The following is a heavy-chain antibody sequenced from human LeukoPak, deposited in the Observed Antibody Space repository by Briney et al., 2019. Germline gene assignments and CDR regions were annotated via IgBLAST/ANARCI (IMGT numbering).Heavy chain of an antibody. J-gene: IGHJ6*03. CDR3: ARGLYYYYMDV. Sequence: ASVKVSCKTSGGTFTSYAISWVRQAPGQGLEWMGIINPSGGSTSYAQKFQGRVTMTRDTSTSTVYMELSSLRSEDTAVYYCARGLYYYYMDVWGKGTTVTISS. CDR2: INPSGGST. CDR1: GGTFTSYA. V-gene: IGHV1-46*01.